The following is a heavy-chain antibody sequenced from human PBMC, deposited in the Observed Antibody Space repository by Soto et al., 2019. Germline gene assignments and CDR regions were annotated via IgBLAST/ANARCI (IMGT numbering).Heavy chain of an antibody. V-gene: IGHV3-23*01. CDR2: ISGSGGST. CDR1: GFTFSSYA. J-gene: IGHJ4*02. Sequence: EVQLLESGGGLVQPGGSLRLSCAASGFTFSSYAMSWVRQAPGKGLEWVSAISGSGGSTYYADSVKGRFTISRDNSKNTLYLQMNSLRAEDTGVYYWAKDKAGGGATAFDYWGQGTLVTVSS. D-gene: IGHD1-26*01. CDR3: AKDKAGGGATAFDY.